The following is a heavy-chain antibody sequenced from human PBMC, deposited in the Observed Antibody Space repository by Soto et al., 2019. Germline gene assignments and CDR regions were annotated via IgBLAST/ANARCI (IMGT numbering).Heavy chain of an antibody. CDR2: INAGNGNT. V-gene: IGHV1-3*01. CDR3: ASDYGSNWRL. Sequence: ASVKVSCKSSGFVSTNHNFHWVRRAPGQSLECMGRINAGNGNTQYSQNFQGRVTFTSDPSASTAFMELTNLRFEDRAMYYCASDYGSNWRLWGQGTLVTVSS. CDR1: GFVSTNHN. J-gene: IGHJ4*02. D-gene: IGHD6-19*01.